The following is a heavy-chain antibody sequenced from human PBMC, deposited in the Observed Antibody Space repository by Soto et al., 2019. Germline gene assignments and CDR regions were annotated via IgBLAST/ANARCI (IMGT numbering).Heavy chain of an antibody. Sequence: SETLSLTCTVSGGSISSGGYYWSWIRQHPGKGLEWIGYIYYSGSTYYNPSLKSRVTISVDTSKNQFSLKLSSVTAADTAVYYCASKSVDTVGYDYWGQGTLVTVSS. CDR3: ASKSVDTVGYDY. J-gene: IGHJ4*02. D-gene: IGHD5-18*01. CDR2: IYYSGST. CDR1: GGSISSGGYY. V-gene: IGHV4-31*03.